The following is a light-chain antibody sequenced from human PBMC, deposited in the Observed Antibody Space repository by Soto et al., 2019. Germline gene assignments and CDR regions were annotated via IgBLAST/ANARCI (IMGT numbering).Light chain of an antibody. CDR2: AAS. CDR3: QQANTVPFT. Sequence: DIQMTQSPSSVSTSVVDRVTITCRASQDIHTWLAWFQQKPGKAPKLLIHAASFLHTGVPSRFSGSGSGTDFTLTISSLQPEDFATYYCQQANTVPFTFGPGTKVDIK. V-gene: IGKV1D-12*01. CDR1: QDIHTW. J-gene: IGKJ3*01.